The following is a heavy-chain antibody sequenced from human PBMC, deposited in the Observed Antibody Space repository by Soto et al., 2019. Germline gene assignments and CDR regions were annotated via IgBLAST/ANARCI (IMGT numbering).Heavy chain of an antibody. Sequence: ASVKVSCKASGGTFSSYAISWVRQAPGQGLEWMGGIIPIFGTANYAQKFQGRVTITADESTSTAYMELSSLRSEDTAVYYCARSPQYYDFWSGHNDYYYYYGMDVWGQGTTVTVSS. J-gene: IGHJ6*02. CDR2: IIPIFGTA. CDR3: ARSPQYYDFWSGHNDYYYYYGMDV. D-gene: IGHD3-3*01. V-gene: IGHV1-69*13. CDR1: GGTFSSYA.